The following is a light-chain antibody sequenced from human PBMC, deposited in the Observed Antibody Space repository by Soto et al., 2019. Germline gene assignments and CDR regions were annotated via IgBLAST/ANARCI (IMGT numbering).Light chain of an antibody. CDR2: AAS. J-gene: IGKJ5*01. V-gene: IGKV1-39*01. Sequence: DIQMTQSPSSLSASVGDRVTITGRSSHSISSHLNCYQQKPGKAPKLLIYAASSLQSGVPSRFSGSGSGTDFTLTISSLQPEDFATYYCQQSYSTPITFGQGTLLEV. CDR1: HSISSH. CDR3: QQSYSTPIT.